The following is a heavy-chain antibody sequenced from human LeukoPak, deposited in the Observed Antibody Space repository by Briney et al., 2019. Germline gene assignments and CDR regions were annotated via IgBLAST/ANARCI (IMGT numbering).Heavy chain of an antibody. Sequence: GGSLRLSCAASGFTFSSFWMHWVRQAPGKGLVWVSRINTDGSSIDYADSVKGRFTISRDNAKNTLYLQMNSLRAEDTAVYYCARKGNAFDIWGQGTMVTVSS. CDR2: INTDGSSI. D-gene: IGHD3-10*01. J-gene: IGHJ3*02. V-gene: IGHV3-74*01. CDR3: ARKGNAFDI. CDR1: GFTFSSFW.